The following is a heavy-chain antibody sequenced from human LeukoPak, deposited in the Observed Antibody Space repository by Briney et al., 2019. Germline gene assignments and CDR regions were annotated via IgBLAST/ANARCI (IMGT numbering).Heavy chain of an antibody. CDR1: GGSFSGYY. Sequence: PSETLSLTCAVYGGSFSGYYWSWIRQPPGKGLEWIGEINHSGSTNYNPFLKSRVTISVDTSKNQFSLKLSSVTAADTAVYYCARIDYGDYEEVFDYWGQGTLVTVSS. CDR2: INHSGST. V-gene: IGHV4-34*01. D-gene: IGHD4-17*01. CDR3: ARIDYGDYEEVFDY. J-gene: IGHJ4*02.